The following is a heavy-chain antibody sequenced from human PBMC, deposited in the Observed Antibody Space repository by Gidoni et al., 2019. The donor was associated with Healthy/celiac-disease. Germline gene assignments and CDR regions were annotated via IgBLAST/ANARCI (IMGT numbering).Heavy chain of an antibody. J-gene: IGHJ4*02. Sequence: RLSCAASGFSFSSYWMHWVRQAPGKGLVWVSRITSDGSSTSYADSVKGRFTISRDNAKNTLYLQMNSLRAEDTAVYYCARGPRGITGAAGQPDYWGQGTLVTVSS. CDR3: ARGPRGITGAAGQPDY. D-gene: IGHD1-20*01. V-gene: IGHV3-74*01. CDR2: ITSDGSST. CDR1: GFSFSSYW.